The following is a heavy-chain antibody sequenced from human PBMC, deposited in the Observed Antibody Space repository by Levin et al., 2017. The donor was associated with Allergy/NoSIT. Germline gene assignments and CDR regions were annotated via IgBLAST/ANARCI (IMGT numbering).Heavy chain of an antibody. V-gene: IGHV4-59*01. CDR1: GGSMSGNF. D-gene: IGHD3-3*01. CDR2: IYYDGST. CDR3: ARGRVPANY. J-gene: IGHJ4*02. Sequence: PSEILSLTCTVSGGSMSGNFWNWIRQPAGKGLEYIGYIYYDGSTNSNPSLKSRVTISLDTSKNQFSLRLTSVTAADTAVYYCARGRVPANYWGQGTLVTVSS.